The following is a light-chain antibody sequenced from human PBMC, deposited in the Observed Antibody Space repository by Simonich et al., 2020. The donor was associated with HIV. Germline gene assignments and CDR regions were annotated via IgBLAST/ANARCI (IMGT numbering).Light chain of an antibody. CDR3: QQYNNWPQT. CDR1: QSSSRN. V-gene: IGKV3-15*01. J-gene: IGKJ4*01. CDR2: GAA. Sequence: EIVMTQFPATLSVSPGERATPSCTASQSSSRNLAWYQQKPGQAPRLLIYGAATRATGIPARFSGSGSGTDFTLTISSMQSEDFAIFYCQQYNNWPQTFGGGTKVEI.